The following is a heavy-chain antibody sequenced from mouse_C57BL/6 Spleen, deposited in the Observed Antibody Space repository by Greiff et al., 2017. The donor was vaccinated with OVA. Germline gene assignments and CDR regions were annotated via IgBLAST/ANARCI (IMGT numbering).Heavy chain of an antibody. J-gene: IGHJ2*01. CDR1: GYSFTGYY. CDR3: ARLGYFDD. Sequence: VHVKQSGPELVKPGASVKISCKASGYSFTGYYMNWVKQSPEKSLEWIGEINPSTGGTTYNQKFKAKATLTVDKSSSTAYMQLKSLTSEDSAVYYCARLGYFDDWGQGTTLTVSS. V-gene: IGHV1-42*01. CDR2: INPSTGGT.